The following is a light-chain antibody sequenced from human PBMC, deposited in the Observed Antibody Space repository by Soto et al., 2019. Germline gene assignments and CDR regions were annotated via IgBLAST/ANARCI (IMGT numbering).Light chain of an antibody. Sequence: QSVLTQPAPVSASPGQSVTISCAGTSSDVGGYNYVSWYQQRPGRAPKLMIYEVTYRPSGVSNRFSGSKSGNTASLTISGLQAEDEADYYCSSYTTSSTLVFGTGTKVTVL. CDR2: EVT. CDR1: SSDVGGYNY. J-gene: IGLJ1*01. CDR3: SSYTTSSTLV. V-gene: IGLV2-14*01.